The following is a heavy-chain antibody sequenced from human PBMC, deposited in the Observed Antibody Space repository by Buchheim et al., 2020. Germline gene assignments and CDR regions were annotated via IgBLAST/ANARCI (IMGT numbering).Heavy chain of an antibody. CDR1: GYTFTDYY. J-gene: IGHJ1*01. V-gene: IGHV1-46*01. D-gene: IGHD4-23*01. CDR3: ARDRSGNSRWFSSEH. CDR2: INPHGDST. Sequence: QVRLVQSGAEVKKPGASVKISCKVSGYTFTDYYMYWVRQAPGQGLEWMGVINPHGDSTFYAQRFQGRVTVTGEPSTSTVYMELRSLRSDDTAVYYCARDRSGNSRWFSSEHWGQGT.